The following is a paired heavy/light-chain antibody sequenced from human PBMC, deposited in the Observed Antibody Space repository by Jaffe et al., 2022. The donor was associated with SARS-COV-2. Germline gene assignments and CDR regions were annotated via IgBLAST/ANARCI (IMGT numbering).Light chain of an antibody. Sequence: EIVMTQSPATLSVSPGERATLSCRASQSVSSNLAWYRQKPGQAPRLLIYGASTRATGIPARFSGSGSGTEFTLTISSLQSEDFAVYYCQQYNNWPRGFGGGTKVEIK. CDR3: QQYNNWPRG. CDR1: QSVSSN. CDR2: GAS. V-gene: IGKV3D-15*01. J-gene: IGKJ4*01.
Heavy chain of an antibody. CDR2: ISTSGSAT. V-gene: IGHV3-48*03. CDR1: GFIFSSYE. D-gene: IGHD6-6*01. J-gene: IGHJ3*02. CDR3: AREYSSSSGDAFDI. Sequence: EVQLVESGGGLVQPGGSLRLSCAASGFIFSSYEMNWVRQAPGKGLEWISYISTSGSATNYADSVKGRVTISRDNAKNSLNLQMNSLRAEDTAVYYCAREYSSSSGDAFDIWGQGTRVTVSS.